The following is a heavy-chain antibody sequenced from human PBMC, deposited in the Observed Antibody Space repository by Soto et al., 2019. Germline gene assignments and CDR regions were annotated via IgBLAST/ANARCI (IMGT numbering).Heavy chain of an antibody. CDR3: ARELHQRQGRNMDV. CDR1: GGSVTSGDQY. V-gene: IGHV4-31*03. CDR2: INHRGSL. Sequence: TLALTFTVTGGSVTSGDQYWTWIRHRPGEGLEWFGYINHRGSLYYNPSLKSRVSMSVDTSKNQFSLNLSSVTAADTAVYYCARELHQRQGRNMDVWAQRTTVTVSS. D-gene: IGHD1-1*01. J-gene: IGHJ6*02.